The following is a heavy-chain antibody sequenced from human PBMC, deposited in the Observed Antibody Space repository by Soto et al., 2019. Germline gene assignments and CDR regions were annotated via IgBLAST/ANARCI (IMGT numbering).Heavy chain of an antibody. J-gene: IGHJ4*02. V-gene: IGHV3-23*01. CDR2: ISGSGGST. CDR1: GYTFSSYA. Sequence: GGSLRLSCAASGYTFSSYAMSWVRQAPGKGLEWVSAISGSGGSTYYADSVKGRFTISRDNSKNTLYLQMNSLRAEDTAVYYCAKDLSYCSSTSCYSPYYFDYWGQGTLVTVSS. D-gene: IGHD2-2*02. CDR3: AKDLSYCSSTSCYSPYYFDY.